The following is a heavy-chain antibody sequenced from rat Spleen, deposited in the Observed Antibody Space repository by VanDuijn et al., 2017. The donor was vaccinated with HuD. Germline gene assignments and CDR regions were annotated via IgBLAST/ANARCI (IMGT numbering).Heavy chain of an antibody. CDR1: GFTFSDYD. D-gene: IGHD1-4*01. V-gene: IGHV5S23*01. J-gene: IGHJ2*01. CDR3: ARRSITTFFDC. Sequence: EVQLVESGGGLVQPGRSLKLSCSVSGFTFSDYDMAWVRQAPTEGLVWVASISPGGGNVYYRDSVKGRFAISRDNAKSTLYLQMDSLRSEDTATYYCARRSITTFFDCWGQGVMVTVSA. CDR2: ISPGGGNV.